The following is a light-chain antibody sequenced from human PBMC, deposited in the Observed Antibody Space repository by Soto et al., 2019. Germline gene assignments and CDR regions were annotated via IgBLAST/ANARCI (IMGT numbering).Light chain of an antibody. CDR1: QSISRW. CDR2: DAS. J-gene: IGKJ1*01. CDR3: QQYNSYWT. V-gene: IGKV1-5*01. Sequence: DIQMTQSPSTLSASVGDRVTITCRASQSISRWLAWYPQKPGKAPNLLIYDASSLQNGVPSRFSGSGSGTEFTLTISSLQADDFATYYCQQYNSYWTFGQGTKVEIK.